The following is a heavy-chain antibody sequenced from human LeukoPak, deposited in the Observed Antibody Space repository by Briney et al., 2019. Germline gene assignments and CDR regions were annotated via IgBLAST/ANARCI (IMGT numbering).Heavy chain of an antibody. CDR1: GGSISSYY. Sequence: SETLCLTCTVSGGSISSYYWSWIRQPPGKGLEWIGYIYHSGSTNYNPSLQSRVTISVDTSKSQFSLSLNSVTAADTAVYYCARTEYYFDHWGQGTLVTVSS. CDR2: IYHSGST. CDR3: ARTEYYFDH. V-gene: IGHV4-59*01. J-gene: IGHJ4*02. D-gene: IGHD3-10*01.